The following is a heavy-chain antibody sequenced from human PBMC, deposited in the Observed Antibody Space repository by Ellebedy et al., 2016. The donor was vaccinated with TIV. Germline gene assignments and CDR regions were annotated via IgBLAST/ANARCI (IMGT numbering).Heavy chain of an antibody. CDR1: GFSFRSYA. CDR3: AKEGESSGSYVFDY. J-gene: IGHJ4*02. V-gene: IGHV3-30*02. D-gene: IGHD3-10*01. CDR2: IQYHGNNI. Sequence: PGGSLRLSCTASGFSFRSYAMHWVRRAPGKGLDWVAYIQYHGNNIHYADSVKGRFTVSRDNSKNTLHLQMNSLRAEDTAVYYCAKEGESSGSYVFDYWGQGTLVTVSS.